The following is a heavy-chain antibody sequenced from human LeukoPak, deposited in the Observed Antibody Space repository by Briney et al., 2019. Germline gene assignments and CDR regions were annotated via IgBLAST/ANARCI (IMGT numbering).Heavy chain of an antibody. CDR1: GGSFSGYY. Sequence: SETLSLTCAVYGGSFSGYYWSWIRQPPGKGLEWIGEINHSGSTNYNPSLKSRVTISVDTSKNQFSLKLSSVTAADTAVYYCARRGRYSSSWYSDWGQGTLVTVSS. CDR2: INHSGST. D-gene: IGHD6-13*01. V-gene: IGHV4-34*01. CDR3: ARRGRYSSSWYSD. J-gene: IGHJ4*02.